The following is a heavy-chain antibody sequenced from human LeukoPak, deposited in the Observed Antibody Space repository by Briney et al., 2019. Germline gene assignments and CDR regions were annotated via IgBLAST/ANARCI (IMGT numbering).Heavy chain of an antibody. CDR2: ISAYNGNT. CDR3: ASVEYYYDSSGYPDDY. Sequence: ASVKVSCKASGYTFTSYGISWVRQAPGQGLEWMGWISAYNGNTNYAQKLRGRVTMTTDTSTSTAYMELRSLRSDDTAVYYCASVEYYYDSSGYPDDYWGQGTLVTVSS. V-gene: IGHV1-18*01. D-gene: IGHD3-22*01. J-gene: IGHJ4*02. CDR1: GYTFTSYG.